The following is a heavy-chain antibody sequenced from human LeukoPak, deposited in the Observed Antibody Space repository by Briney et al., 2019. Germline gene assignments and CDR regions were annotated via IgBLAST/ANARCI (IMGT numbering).Heavy chain of an antibody. Sequence: PSETLSLTCTVSDGSISNNYWSWLRQPPGKGLEWIGYIYYSGSTNYNPSLKSRVTISVDTSKNQFSLKLSSVTAADTAVYYCARVASYYYDSSGYFDYWGQGTLVTVSS. CDR2: IYYSGST. V-gene: IGHV4-59*08. J-gene: IGHJ4*02. CDR3: ARVASYYYDSSGYFDY. D-gene: IGHD3-22*01. CDR1: DGSISNNY.